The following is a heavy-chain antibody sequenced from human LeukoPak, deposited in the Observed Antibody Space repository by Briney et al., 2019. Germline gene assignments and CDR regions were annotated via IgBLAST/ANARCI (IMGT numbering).Heavy chain of an antibody. V-gene: IGHV4-59*01. J-gene: IGHJ4*02. CDR1: GDSMSSYF. D-gene: IGHD3-22*01. Sequence: PSETLSLTCTVSGDSMSSYFWTWVRQFPGKGLEWVGYIYQTTTTYNPSLKGRVTISADMSQNQLSLKVTSVTAADTAVYYCARAPLPDSSGYFFDYWGQGTLVTVSS. CDR3: ARAPLPDSSGYFFDY. CDR2: IYQTTT.